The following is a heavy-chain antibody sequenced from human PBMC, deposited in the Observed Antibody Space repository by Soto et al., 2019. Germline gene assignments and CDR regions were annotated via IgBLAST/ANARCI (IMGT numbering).Heavy chain of an antibody. CDR2: INSDGSST. Sequence: GGSLRLSCAASGFTFSSYWMHWVRQAPGKGLVWVSRINSDGSSTSYADSVKGRFTISRDNAKNTLYLQMNSLRAEDTAVYYCAREDGTAAAGTTNSFDPWGQGTLVTVSS. J-gene: IGHJ5*02. CDR3: AREDGTAAAGTTNSFDP. D-gene: IGHD6-13*01. V-gene: IGHV3-74*01. CDR1: GFTFSSYW.